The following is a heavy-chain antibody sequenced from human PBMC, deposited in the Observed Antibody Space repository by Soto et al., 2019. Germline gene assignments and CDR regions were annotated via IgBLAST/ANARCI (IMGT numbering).Heavy chain of an antibody. J-gene: IGHJ6*02. Sequence: PSETLSLTCAVYGGSFSGYYWSWIRQPPGKGLEWVGRIKSKTDGGTTDYAAPVKGRFTISRDDSKNTLYLQMNSLKTEDTAVYYCTTDYRGIMSSWYFPDYYYYGMDVLGQRTTVSVSS. CDR3: TTDYRGIMSSWYFPDYYYYGMDV. D-gene: IGHD6-13*01. CDR2: IKSKTDGGTT. V-gene: IGHV3-15*01. CDR1: GGSFSGYY.